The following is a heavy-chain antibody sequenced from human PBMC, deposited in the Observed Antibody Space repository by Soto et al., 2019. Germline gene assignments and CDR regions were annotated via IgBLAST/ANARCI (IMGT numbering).Heavy chain of an antibody. V-gene: IGHV3-23*01. CDR2: ISGSGVST. J-gene: IGHJ4*02. CDR3: ARERGSGWTFDY. CDR1: GFTFSSYA. Sequence: PGGSLRLSCAASGFTFSSYAMSWVRQAPGKGLEWVSAISGSGVSTYYADSVKGRFTISRDNSKNTLYLQMHSLRAEDTAVYYCARERGSGWTFDYWGQGTLVTVSS. D-gene: IGHD6-19*01.